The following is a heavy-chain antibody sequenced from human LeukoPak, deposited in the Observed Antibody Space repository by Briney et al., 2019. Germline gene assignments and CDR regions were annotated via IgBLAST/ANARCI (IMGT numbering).Heavy chain of an antibody. CDR3: ARGHDSGGWYGSIDY. CDR2: IYYSGST. V-gene: IGHV4-61*08. CDR1: GGSISSGGYY. D-gene: IGHD6-19*01. J-gene: IGHJ4*02. Sequence: SQTLSLTCTVSGGSISSGGYYWSWIRQPPGKGLEWIGYIYYSGSTNYNPSLKSRVTISVDTSKNQFSLKLGSVTAADTAVYYCARGHDSGGWYGSIDYWGQGTLVTVSS.